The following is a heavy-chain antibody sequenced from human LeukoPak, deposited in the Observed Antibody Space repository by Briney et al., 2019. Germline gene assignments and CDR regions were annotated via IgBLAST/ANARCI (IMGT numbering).Heavy chain of an antibody. CDR1: GFTFSSYA. V-gene: IGHV3-23*01. J-gene: IGHJ3*02. Sequence: GGSLRLSCAASGFTFSSYAMSWVRQAPGKGLEWVSAISGSGGSTYYADFVKGRFTISRDNSKNTLYLQMNSLRAEDTAVYYCAKVGGTLLLFPTVTPNDAFDIWGQGTMVTVSS. CDR2: ISGSGGST. D-gene: IGHD4-11*01. CDR3: AKVGGTLLLFPTVTPNDAFDI.